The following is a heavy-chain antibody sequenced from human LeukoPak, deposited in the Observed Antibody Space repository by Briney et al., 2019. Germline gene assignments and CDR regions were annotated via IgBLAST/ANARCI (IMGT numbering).Heavy chain of an antibody. CDR2: IIPIFGTA. Sequence: GASVKVSCKASGGTFSSYAISWVRQAPGQGLEWMGGIIPIFGTANYAQKFQGRVTITTDESTSTAYMELSSLRSEDTAVYYCARYSPSTGYSSSWPLPWFDPWGQGTLVTVSS. CDR3: ARYSPSTGYSSSWPLPWFDP. CDR1: GGTFSSYA. J-gene: IGHJ5*02. V-gene: IGHV1-69*05. D-gene: IGHD6-13*01.